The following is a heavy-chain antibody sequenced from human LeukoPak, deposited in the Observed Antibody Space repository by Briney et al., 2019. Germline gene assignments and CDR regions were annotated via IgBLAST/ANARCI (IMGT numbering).Heavy chain of an antibody. Sequence: GGSLRLSCAASGFTFSSYGMHWVRQAPGKGLEWVAFIRYDGSNKYYADSVKGRFTISRDNSKNTLYLQMNSLRAEDTAVYYCAKGPIDSYYMDVWGKGTTVTVSS. CDR1: GFTFSSYG. CDR3: AKGPIDSYYMDV. CDR2: IRYDGSNK. D-gene: IGHD3-9*01. J-gene: IGHJ6*03. V-gene: IGHV3-30*02.